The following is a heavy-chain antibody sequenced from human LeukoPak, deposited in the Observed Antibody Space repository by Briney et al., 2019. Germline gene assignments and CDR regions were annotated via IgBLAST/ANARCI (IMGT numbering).Heavy chain of an antibody. CDR3: AKSTWFDYFDY. Sequence: PGGSLRLSCVASGFTFSNHDMNWVRQAPGKGLEWVSFISSSSSYIYYADSVKGRFTISRDNAKKSLYLQMNSLRAEDTAVYYCAKSTWFDYFDYWGQGTLVTVSS. V-gene: IGHV3-21*01. CDR2: ISSSSSYI. CDR1: GFTFSNHD. D-gene: IGHD3-9*01. J-gene: IGHJ4*02.